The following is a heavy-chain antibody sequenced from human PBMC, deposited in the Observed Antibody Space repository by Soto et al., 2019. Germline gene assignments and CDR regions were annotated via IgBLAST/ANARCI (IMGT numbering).Heavy chain of an antibody. CDR1: GDSVSSNSAA. CDR2: TYYRSKWYN. V-gene: IGHV6-1*01. D-gene: IGHD4-4*01. Sequence: SQTLSLTCAISGDSVSSNSAAWNWIRQSPSRGLEWLGRTYYRSKWYNDYAVSVKSRITINPDTSKNQFSLQLNSVTPADTAVYFCARDFGYSVTTGDYYHMDVWGKGTTVTVSS. CDR3: ARDFGYSVTTGDYYHMDV. J-gene: IGHJ6*03.